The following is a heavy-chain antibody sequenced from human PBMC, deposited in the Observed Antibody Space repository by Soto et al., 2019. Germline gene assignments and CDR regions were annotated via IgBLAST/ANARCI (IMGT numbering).Heavy chain of an antibody. CDR1: GDSISTVDYF. CDR2: IYKSATT. J-gene: IGHJ5*01. CDR3: ARGRYCLTGRCFPNWFDS. Sequence: SSETLSLTCSVSGDSISTVDYFWAWIRQPPGQALEYIGYIYKSATTYYNPSFESRVAISLDTSKSQFSLNVTSVTAADTAVYFCARGRYCLTGRCFPNWFDSWVQGTLVTVSS. V-gene: IGHV4-30-4*01. D-gene: IGHD2-15*01.